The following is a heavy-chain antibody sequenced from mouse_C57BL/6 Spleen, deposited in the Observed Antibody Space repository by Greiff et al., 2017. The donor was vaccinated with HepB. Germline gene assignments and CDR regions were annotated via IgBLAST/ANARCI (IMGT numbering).Heavy chain of an antibody. V-gene: IGHV14-4*01. CDR1: GFNIKDDY. J-gene: IGHJ3*01. CDR2: IDPENGDT. D-gene: IGHD1-1*01. Sequence: VQLQQSGAELVRPGASVKLSCTASGFNIKDDYMHWVKQRPEQGLEWIGWIDPENGDTEYASKFQGKATITADTSSNTAYLQLSSLTSEDTAFYYCTTGGSSQNWGQGTLVTVSA. CDR3: TTGGSSQN.